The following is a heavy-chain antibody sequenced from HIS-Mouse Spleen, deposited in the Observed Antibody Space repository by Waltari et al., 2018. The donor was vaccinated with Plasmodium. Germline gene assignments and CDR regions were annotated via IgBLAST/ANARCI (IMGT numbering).Heavy chain of an antibody. CDR2: RKQDGSEK. CDR1: GCTLSGYW. V-gene: IGHV3-7*01. CDR3: ASSWYWYFDL. J-gene: IGHJ2*01. Sequence: EVQLVESGGGFVQHGGSLRRSCAASGCTLSGYWMSWVRQAPGKGLEWVANRKQDGSEKYYVDSVKGRFTISRDNAKNSLYLQMNSLRAEDTAVYYCASSWYWYFDLWGRGTLVTVSS. D-gene: IGHD6-13*01.